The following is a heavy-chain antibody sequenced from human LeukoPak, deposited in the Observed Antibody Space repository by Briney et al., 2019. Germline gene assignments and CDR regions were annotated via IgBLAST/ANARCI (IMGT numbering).Heavy chain of an antibody. D-gene: IGHD5-12*01. CDR1: GYTFTNYG. CDR2: ISPYNDNT. CDR3: ARRLDIVVSIAFDT. J-gene: IGHJ3*02. Sequence: GASVKVSCKTSGYTFTNYGLSWVRQAPGQGLEWMGWISPYNDNTNYAQKFQGRVTMTTDTSTRTAYMELRSLRSDDTAVYYCARRLDIVVSIAFDTWGQGTMVTVSS. V-gene: IGHV1-18*01.